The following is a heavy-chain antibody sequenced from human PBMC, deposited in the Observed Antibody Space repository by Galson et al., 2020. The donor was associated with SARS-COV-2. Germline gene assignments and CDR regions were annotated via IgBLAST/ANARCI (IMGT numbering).Heavy chain of an antibody. J-gene: IGHJ4*02. CDR1: GFPFSTHW. Sequence: GESLKISCTPSGFPFSTHWMYWVRPAPGKGPLFVSHTNYHGSRITYADSVKGRFTIYRDKAKNTLYLQMNSLRVEDTALYFCVLVFSGTVCLDYWGQGIVVTFSS. CDR2: TNYHGSRI. CDR3: VLVFSGTVCLDY. V-gene: IGHV3-74*01. D-gene: IGHD1-26*01.